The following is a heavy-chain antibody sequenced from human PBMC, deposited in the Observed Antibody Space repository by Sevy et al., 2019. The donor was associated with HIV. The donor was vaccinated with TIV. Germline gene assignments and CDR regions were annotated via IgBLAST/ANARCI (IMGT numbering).Heavy chain of an antibody. CDR1: GFTFSSYW. CDR3: AGGDYDYVWGSYRPDAFDI. Sequence: GGSLRLSCAASGFTFSSYWMSWVRQAPGKGQEWVANIKQDGSEKYYVDSVKGRFTISRDNAKNSLYLQMNSLRAEDTAVYYCAGGDYDYVWGSYRPDAFDIWGQGTMVTVSS. D-gene: IGHD3-16*02. CDR2: IKQDGSEK. V-gene: IGHV3-7*01. J-gene: IGHJ3*02.